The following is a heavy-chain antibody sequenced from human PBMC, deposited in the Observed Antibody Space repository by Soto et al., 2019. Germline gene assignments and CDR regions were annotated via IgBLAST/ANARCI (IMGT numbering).Heavy chain of an antibody. Sequence: VQLLESGGGLVQPGGSLRLSCAASGFIFSSYAMSWVRQAPGKGLEWVSAISCSGTTAYYADSVKGRFTFSRDNSKNTMYLQMNSLRAEDAAVYYCAKTTDGWFSAFEIWGQGTMVIVSS. J-gene: IGHJ3*02. V-gene: IGHV3-23*01. CDR1: GFIFSSYA. D-gene: IGHD6-19*01. CDR3: AKTTDGWFSAFEI. CDR2: ISCSGTTA.